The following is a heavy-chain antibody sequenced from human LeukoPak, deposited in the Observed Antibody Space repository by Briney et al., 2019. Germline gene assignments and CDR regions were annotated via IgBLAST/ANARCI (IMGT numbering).Heavy chain of an antibody. Sequence: QPGGSLRLSCAASGFTFSSYAMSWVRQAPGKGLEWVSAISGSGGSTYYADSVKGRFTISRDNAENSLYLQMSSLRAEDTAVYYCAREIYGSGTHPFDYWGQGTLVTVSS. V-gene: IGHV3-23*01. J-gene: IGHJ4*02. CDR3: AREIYGSGTHPFDY. D-gene: IGHD3-10*01. CDR1: GFTFSSYA. CDR2: ISGSGGST.